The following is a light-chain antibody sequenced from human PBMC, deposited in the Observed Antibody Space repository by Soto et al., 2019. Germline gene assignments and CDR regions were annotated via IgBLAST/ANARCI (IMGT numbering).Light chain of an antibody. J-gene: IGKJ2*02. CDR3: QQYGGT. Sequence: EIVLTQSPGTLSLSPGERATLSCRASQSVSSSYLAWYQQKPGQAPRLLIYGASSRATGIPDRFSGSGSGTDFNLTISRLEPEDFAVYYCQQYGGTFGQGTKLEIK. V-gene: IGKV3-20*01. CDR2: GAS. CDR1: QSVSSSY.